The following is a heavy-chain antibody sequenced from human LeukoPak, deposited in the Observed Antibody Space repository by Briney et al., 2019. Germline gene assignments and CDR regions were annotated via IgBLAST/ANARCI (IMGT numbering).Heavy chain of an antibody. CDR1: GGSISSGSYY. D-gene: IGHD3-22*01. CDR2: IYTSGST. J-gene: IGHJ4*02. Sequence: SETLSLTCTVSGGSISSGSYYWSWIRQPAGKGLEWIGRIYTSGSTTYNPSLKSRVTISGDTSENQFSLRLSSVTAADTAVYYCARASYSYDISGWVPFDYWGQGTLVTVSS. V-gene: IGHV4-61*02. CDR3: ARASYSYDISGWVPFDY.